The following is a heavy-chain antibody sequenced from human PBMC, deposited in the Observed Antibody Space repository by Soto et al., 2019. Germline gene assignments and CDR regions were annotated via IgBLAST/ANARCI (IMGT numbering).Heavy chain of an antibody. Sequence: QVQLQESGPGLVKPSGTLSLTCGVSGGSISSGWWTWVRQPPGKGLEWIGEILYSGSTNYNSSLKSRVTISIDKSKNHFSLNLTSVTAADTAVYHCSSRVTDAPTWGQGTLVTVSS. CDR1: GGSISSGW. V-gene: IGHV4-4*02. CDR2: ILYSGST. J-gene: IGHJ5*02. D-gene: IGHD3-10*01. CDR3: SSRVTDAPT.